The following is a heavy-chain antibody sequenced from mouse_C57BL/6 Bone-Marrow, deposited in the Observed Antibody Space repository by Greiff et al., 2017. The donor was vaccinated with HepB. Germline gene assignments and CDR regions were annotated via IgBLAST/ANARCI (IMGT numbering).Heavy chain of an antibody. CDR3: ARWGGWYFDV. CDR2: IYPRSGNT. J-gene: IGHJ1*03. V-gene: IGHV1-81*01. CDR1: GYTFTSYG. Sequence: VQLQQSGAELARPGASVKLSCKASGYTFTSYGISWVKQRPGQGLEWIGEIYPRSGNTYYNEKFKGKATLTADKSSSTAYMELRSLTSEDSAVYFCARWGGWYFDVWGTGTTVTVSS.